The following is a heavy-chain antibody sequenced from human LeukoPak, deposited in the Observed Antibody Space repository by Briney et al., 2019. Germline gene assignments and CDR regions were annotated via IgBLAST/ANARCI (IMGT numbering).Heavy chain of an antibody. D-gene: IGHD3-16*01. CDR3: AGGGPRVVGFDY. CDR2: TYYRSKWYN. Sequence: SQTLSLTCAISGDSVSSNSAAWNRIRQSPSRGLEWLGRTYYRSKWYNDYEVSVKSRITINPDTSKNQFSLQLNSVTPEDTAVYYWAGGGPRVVGFDYWGRGTLVTVSS. CDR1: GDSVSSNSAA. V-gene: IGHV6-1*01. J-gene: IGHJ4*02.